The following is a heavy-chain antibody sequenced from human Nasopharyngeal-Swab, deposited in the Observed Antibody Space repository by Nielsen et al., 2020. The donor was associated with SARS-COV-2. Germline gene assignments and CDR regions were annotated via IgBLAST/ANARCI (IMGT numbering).Heavy chain of an antibody. Sequence: VRQAPGKGLEWVSAISGSGGSTYYADSVKGRFTISRDNSKNTLYLQMNSLRAEDTAVYYCAKSWTYYFDYWDQGTLVTVSS. D-gene: IGHD3/OR15-3a*01. V-gene: IGHV3-23*01. CDR3: AKSWTYYFDY. CDR2: ISGSGGST. J-gene: IGHJ4*02.